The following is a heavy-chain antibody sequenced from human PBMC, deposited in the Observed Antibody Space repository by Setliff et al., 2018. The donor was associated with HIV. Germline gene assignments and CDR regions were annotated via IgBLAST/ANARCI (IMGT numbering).Heavy chain of an antibody. Sequence: ASVKVSCKASGYTFTNYYMHWVRQAPGKGLEWMANFDPEDGETFYAQRFQGRLTMTEDTSTDTAYMELSSLRSDDTAMYYCATDPGYSSTWYSESFQHWGQGTVVTVSS. CDR3: ATDPGYSSTWYSESFQH. CDR1: GYTFTNYY. V-gene: IGHV1-24*01. D-gene: IGHD6-13*01. CDR2: FDPEDGET. J-gene: IGHJ1*01.